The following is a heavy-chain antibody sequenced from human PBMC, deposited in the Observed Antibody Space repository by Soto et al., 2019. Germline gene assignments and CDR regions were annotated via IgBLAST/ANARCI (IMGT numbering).Heavy chain of an antibody. D-gene: IGHD1-1*01. Sequence: PGESLKISCKGSGYSFTSYWIGWVRQMPGKGLEWMGIIYPGDSDTRYSPSFQGQVTISADKSISTAYLQWSSLKASDTAMYYCARSAELEPRRSYYYGMDVWGQGTTVTVSS. V-gene: IGHV5-51*01. CDR1: GYSFTSYW. J-gene: IGHJ6*02. CDR2: IYPGDSDT. CDR3: ARSAELEPRRSYYYGMDV.